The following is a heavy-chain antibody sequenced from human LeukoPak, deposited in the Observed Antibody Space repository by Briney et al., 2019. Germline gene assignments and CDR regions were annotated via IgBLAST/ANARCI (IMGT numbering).Heavy chain of an antibody. CDR2: IYYSGST. CDR3: ARDRGDDYGDYVGAFDI. J-gene: IGHJ3*02. V-gene: IGHV4-31*03. CDR1: GGSISSGGYY. D-gene: IGHD4-17*01. Sequence: SETLSLTCTVSGGSISSGGYYWSWIRQHPGKGLEWIGYIYYSGSTYYNPSLKSRVTISVDTSKNQFSLKLSSVTAADTAVYYCARDRGDDYGDYVGAFDIWGQGTMVTVSS.